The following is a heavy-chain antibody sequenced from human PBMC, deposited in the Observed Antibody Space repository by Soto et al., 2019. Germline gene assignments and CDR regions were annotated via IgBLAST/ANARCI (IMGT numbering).Heavy chain of an antibody. V-gene: IGHV3-30-3*01. CDR2: ISYDANNK. Sequence: GGSLRLSCAASGFTFSSYAMHWVRQAPGKGLEWVAVISYDANNKYYADSVKGRFTISRDNSKNTLYLQMNSLRAEDTAVYYCARDPIVVVVGSYFDYWGQGTLVTVSS. J-gene: IGHJ4*02. CDR1: GFTFSSYA. D-gene: IGHD2-15*01. CDR3: ARDPIVVVVGSYFDY.